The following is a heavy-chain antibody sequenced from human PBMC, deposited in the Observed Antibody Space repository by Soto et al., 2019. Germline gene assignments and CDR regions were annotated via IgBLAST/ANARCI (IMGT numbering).Heavy chain of an antibody. J-gene: IGHJ6*02. CDR1: GFTFNSGL. D-gene: IGHD6-13*01. V-gene: IGHV3-23*01. CDR3: AKDPPSERMQPDYGMDV. Sequence: GGSLRLSCAASGFTFNSGLMSWVRQAPGKGLEWVSLISGSGRYTDYADSVKGRFTISRDNSKNTLYLQMNSLRAEDTAVYYCAKDPPSERMQPDYGMDVWGQGTTVTVSS. CDR2: ISGSGRYT.